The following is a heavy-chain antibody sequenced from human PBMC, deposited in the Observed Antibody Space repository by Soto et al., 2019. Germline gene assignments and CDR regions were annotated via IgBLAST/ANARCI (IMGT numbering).Heavy chain of an antibody. CDR1: GGTFGSYA. CDR3: AQGYQLLYWEYYFDY. J-gene: IGHJ4*02. Sequence: GASVKVSCKASGGTFGSYAISWVRQAPGQGLEWMGGIIPIFGTANYAQKFQGRVTITADESTSTAYMELSSLRSEDTAVYYCAQGYQLLYWEYYFDYWGQGTLVTVSS. V-gene: IGHV1-69*13. CDR2: IIPIFGTA. D-gene: IGHD2-2*02.